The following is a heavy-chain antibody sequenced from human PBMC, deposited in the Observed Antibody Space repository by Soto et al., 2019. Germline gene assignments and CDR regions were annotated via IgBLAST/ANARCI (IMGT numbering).Heavy chain of an antibody. V-gene: IGHV4-39*01. D-gene: IGHD3-16*02. CDR3: TRTTYYEVIGGYYRLRHFDA. CDR1: GGSISSASYY. Sequence: PSETLSLTCTVSGGSISSASYYWGWIRQPPGQGLEWIGSIFYTENTYYNPSLKSRVTVSVDTSMNQFSLKLSSVTAADTAVYYCTRTTYYEVIGGYYRLRHFDAWGHGIRVTVAS. J-gene: IGHJ4*01. CDR2: IFYTENT.